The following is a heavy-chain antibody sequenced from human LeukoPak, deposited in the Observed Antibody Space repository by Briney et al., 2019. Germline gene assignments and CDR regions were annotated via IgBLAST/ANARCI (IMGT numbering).Heavy chain of an antibody. CDR2: IIPIFGTA. V-gene: IGHV1-69*05. D-gene: IGHD5-24*01. CDR1: GGTFSSYA. J-gene: IGHJ4*02. Sequence: GSSVKVSCKASGGTFSSYAISWVRQAPGQGLEWMGGIIPIFGTANYAQKFQGRVTITTDESTSTAYMELSSLRSEDTAVYYCATSRDGYKFGKWTLIDYWGQGTLVTASS. CDR3: ATSRDGYKFGKWTLIDY.